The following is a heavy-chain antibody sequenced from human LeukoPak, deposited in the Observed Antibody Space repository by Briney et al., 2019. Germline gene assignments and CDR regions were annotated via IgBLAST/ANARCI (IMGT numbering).Heavy chain of an antibody. CDR3: ARDHPPSTGDRGYFDL. V-gene: IGHV4-30-4*01. CDR1: GGSISSGDYY. CDR2: IYYSGST. D-gene: IGHD7-27*01. J-gene: IGHJ2*01. Sequence: SETLSLTCTVSGGSISSGDYYWSWIRQPPGKGLEWIGYIYYSGSTYYNPSLKSRVTISVDTSKNQFSLTLSSVTAADTAVYYCARDHPPSTGDRGYFDLWGRGTLVTVSS.